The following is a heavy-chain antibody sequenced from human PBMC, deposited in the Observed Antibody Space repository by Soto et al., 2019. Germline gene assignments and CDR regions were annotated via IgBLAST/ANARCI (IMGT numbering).Heavy chain of an antibody. J-gene: IGHJ3*02. CDR3: ARVPSGRRHLRDAFDI. CDR2: IKQDGSEK. CDR1: GFAFSSYW. Sequence: SLRLSCAASGFAFSSYWMSWVRQAPGKGLEWVANIKQDGSEKYYVDSVKGRFTISRDNAKNSLYLQMNSLRAEDTAVYYCARVPSGRRHLRDAFDIWGQGTMVT. V-gene: IGHV3-7*01. D-gene: IGHD1-26*01.